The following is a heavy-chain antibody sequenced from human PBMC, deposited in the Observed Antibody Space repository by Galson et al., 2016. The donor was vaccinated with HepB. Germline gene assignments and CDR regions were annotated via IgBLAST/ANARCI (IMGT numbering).Heavy chain of an antibody. CDR1: GYTFTTYP. CDR3: ARDLYSSSSGQEGMDI. V-gene: IGHV1-46*01. J-gene: IGHJ6*02. Sequence: SVKVSCKGSGYTFTTYPIIWVRQAPGQGLEWVGDINPSGTSTSYAQKFQGRVTVSRDTSTNTVYMELSSLRSEDTAVYYCARDLYSSSSGQEGMDIWGQGTTVTVAS. CDR2: INPSGTST. D-gene: IGHD6-6*01.